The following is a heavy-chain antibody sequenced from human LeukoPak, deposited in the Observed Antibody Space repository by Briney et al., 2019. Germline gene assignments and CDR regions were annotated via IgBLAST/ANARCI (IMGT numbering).Heavy chain of an antibody. CDR1: GFTFDDYA. V-gene: IGHV3-9*01. CDR2: ISWDSSNP. CDR3: AKEPNKYSGYDYFDF. Sequence: AGGSLRLSCAASGFTFDDYAMHWVRQAPGKGLEWVSGISWDSSNPHYADSVKGRFSISRDNAKNSLYLQMDSLRAEDTALYYCAKEPNKYSGYDYFDFWGQGTLVTVSS. D-gene: IGHD5-12*01. J-gene: IGHJ4*02.